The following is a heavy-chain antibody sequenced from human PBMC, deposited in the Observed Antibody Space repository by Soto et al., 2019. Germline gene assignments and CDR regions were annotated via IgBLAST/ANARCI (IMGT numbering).Heavy chain of an antibody. CDR3: XXXXXXXXXXXXXXYGMDV. CDR1: GFTFSDHA. J-gene: IGHJ6*02. CDR2: IWNDGIKK. V-gene: IGHV3-33*01. Sequence: QVHLVESGGGVVQPGTSLRLSCAASGFTFSDHAMYWVRQAPGKGLEWVAVIWNDGIKKFYAESVKGRLTISRDNSXXXXXXXXXXXXXXXXXXXXXXXXXXXXXXXXXXXYGMDVWGQGTTVTVSS.